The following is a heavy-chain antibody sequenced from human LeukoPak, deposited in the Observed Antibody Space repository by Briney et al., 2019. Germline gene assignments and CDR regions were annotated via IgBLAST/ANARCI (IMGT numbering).Heavy chain of an antibody. CDR2: IYYSGST. CDR3: ARVRRGTDAFDI. J-gene: IGHJ3*02. V-gene: IGHV4-30-4*01. Sequence: SETLSLTCTVSGGSISSGDYYWSWIRQPPGKGLEWIGYIYYSGSTYYNPSLKSRVTISVDTSKNQFSLKLSSVTAADTAVYYCARVRRGTDAFDIWGQGTMVTVSS. CDR1: GGSISSGDYY.